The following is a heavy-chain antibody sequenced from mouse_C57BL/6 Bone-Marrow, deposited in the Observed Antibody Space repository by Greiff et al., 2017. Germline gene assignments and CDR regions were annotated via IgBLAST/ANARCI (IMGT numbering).Heavy chain of an antibody. CDR2: IDPENGDT. J-gene: IGHJ3*01. CDR1: GFNIKDDY. V-gene: IGHV14-4*01. Sequence: EVQVVESGAELVRPGASVKLSCTASGFNIKDDYMHWVKQRPEQGLERIGWIDPENGDTEYASKFQGKATITADTSSKTAYLQLSSLTSEDTAVYYCTTPYYGSSYDAYWGQGTLVTVSA. CDR3: TTPYYGSSYDAY. D-gene: IGHD1-1*01.